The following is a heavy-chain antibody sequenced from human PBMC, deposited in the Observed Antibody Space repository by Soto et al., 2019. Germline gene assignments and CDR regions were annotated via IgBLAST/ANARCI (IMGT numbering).Heavy chain of an antibody. D-gene: IGHD3-10*01. V-gene: IGHV3-9*01. CDR1: GFTFDDYA. CDR3: AKDRGSYWYFDL. Sequence: SLKISCAASGFTFDDYAMHWVRQAPGKGLEWVSGISWNSGSIGYADSVKGRFTISRDNAKNSLYLQMNSLRAEDTALYYCAKDRGSYWYFDLWGRGTLVTVSS. J-gene: IGHJ2*01. CDR2: ISWNSGSI.